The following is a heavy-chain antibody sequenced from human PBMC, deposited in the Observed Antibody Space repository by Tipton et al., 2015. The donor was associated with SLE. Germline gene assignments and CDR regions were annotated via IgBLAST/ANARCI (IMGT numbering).Heavy chain of an antibody. CDR1: GGTISSHY. D-gene: IGHD2-15*01. V-gene: IGHV4-59*11. J-gene: IGHJ3*02. CDR3: VIGRDCSGGCCCSGDSFDI. CDR2: IYYSGST. Sequence: TLSLTCTVSGGTISSHYWSWIRQPPGKGLEWIGSIYYSGSTNYNPSLKSRVTISVDMSKNHIPLKLSSVTAADTAVYYCVIGRDCSGGCCCSGDSFDILVQGTMVSVSS.